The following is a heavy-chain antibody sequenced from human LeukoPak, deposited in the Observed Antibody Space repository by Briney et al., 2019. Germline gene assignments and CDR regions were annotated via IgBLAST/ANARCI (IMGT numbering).Heavy chain of an antibody. CDR1: GFTFSSYS. Sequence: GGSLRLSCAASGFTFSSYSMNWDRQAPWKGLESISYISGSGSVSYYEDSVKGRFTISRDNAKNSLYLQMNSLRDEDTALYYCARDGGFGFLAAFDIWGQGTMVTVSS. V-gene: IGHV3-48*02. D-gene: IGHD3-10*01. CDR3: ARDGGFGFLAAFDI. J-gene: IGHJ3*02. CDR2: ISGSGSVS.